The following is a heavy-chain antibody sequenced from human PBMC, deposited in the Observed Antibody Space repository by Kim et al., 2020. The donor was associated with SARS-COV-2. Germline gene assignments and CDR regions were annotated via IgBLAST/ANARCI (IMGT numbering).Heavy chain of an antibody. D-gene: IGHD4-17*01. CDR3: TKGRYGDYGGFDF. V-gene: IGHV3-9*01. Sequence: YADSVKGRFTISRDNAKNSLYLQMNRLRAEDTALYYCTKGRYGDYGGFDFWGQGTLVTVSS. J-gene: IGHJ4*02.